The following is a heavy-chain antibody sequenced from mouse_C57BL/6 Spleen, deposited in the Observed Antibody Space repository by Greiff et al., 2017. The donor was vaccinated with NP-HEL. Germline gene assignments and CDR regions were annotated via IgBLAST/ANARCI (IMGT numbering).Heavy chain of an antibody. CDR2: IDPRSGNT. CDR1: GYTFTSYW. J-gene: IGHJ3*01. Sequence: QVQLQQPGAELVKPGASVKLSCKASGYTFTSYWMQWVKQRPGQGLEWIGEIDPRSGNTYYNEKFKGKATLTADKSSSTAYMELRSLTSEDSAVYFCATYYGSSLFAYWGQGTLVTVSA. D-gene: IGHD1-1*01. CDR3: ATYYGSSLFAY. V-gene: IGHV1-50*01.